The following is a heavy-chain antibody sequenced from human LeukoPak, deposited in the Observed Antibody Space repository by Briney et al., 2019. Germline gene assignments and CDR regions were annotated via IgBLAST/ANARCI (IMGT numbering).Heavy chain of an antibody. CDR1: GFTFSDYA. Sequence: GGSLRLSCAASGFTFSDYAMSWVRLAPGKGLEWVSVISGSDGSTHYADSVKGRFTISRDNSKTTLYLHMNSLRAEDTAVYYCARESSRYSGYDHFDYWGQGTLVTVSS. CDR2: ISGSDGST. CDR3: ARESSRYSGYDHFDY. V-gene: IGHV3-23*01. J-gene: IGHJ4*02. D-gene: IGHD5-12*01.